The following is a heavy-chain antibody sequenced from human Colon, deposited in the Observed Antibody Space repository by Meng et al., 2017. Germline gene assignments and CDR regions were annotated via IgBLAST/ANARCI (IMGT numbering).Heavy chain of an antibody. CDR3: VREGYSYGFFDQ. CDR1: GFTFTSHW. V-gene: IGHV3-74*01. CDR2: LNSDGSRT. Sequence: EVQLVESGGGLAQPGGSLRLSCAASGFTFTSHWMPWVRQAPGKGLVWVSRLNSDGSRTDYADSVKGRFTISRDNAKNTLDLEMNSLRADDTAVYYCVREGYSYGFFDQWGQGTLVTVSS. J-gene: IGHJ4*02. D-gene: IGHD5-18*01.